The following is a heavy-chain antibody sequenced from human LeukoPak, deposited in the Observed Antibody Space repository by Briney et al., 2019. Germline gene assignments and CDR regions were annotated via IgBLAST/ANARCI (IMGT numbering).Heavy chain of an antibody. V-gene: IGHV4-59*01. D-gene: IGHD2-15*01. CDR2: IYYSGTT. CDR1: AGSMSSYY. CDR3: ARGWPDYYSMDI. J-gene: IGHJ6*02. Sequence: TASETLSLTCTVSAGSMSSYYWSWIRQPPGKGPEWIGYIYYSGTTSYNPSLKGRVTISMDTSNNHFSLKLRSVTAGDTAVYYCARGWPDYYSMDIWGPGTTVTVSS.